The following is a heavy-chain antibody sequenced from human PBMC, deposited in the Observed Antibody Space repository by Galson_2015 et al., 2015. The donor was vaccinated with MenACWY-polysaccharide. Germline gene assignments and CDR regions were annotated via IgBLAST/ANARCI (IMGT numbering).Heavy chain of an antibody. D-gene: IGHD4-17*01. CDR1: GFTFSSYW. V-gene: IGHV3-74*01. J-gene: IGHJ4*02. CDR3: AKSGGDYGTELIEY. Sequence: SLRLSCAVSGFTFSSYWMHWVRQVPGKGLVWVSRINSAASRADYADSVKGRFTISRDNAKNTLYLQMNSLRGEDTALYYCAKSGGDYGTELIEYWGQGPLVTVSS. CDR2: INSAASRA.